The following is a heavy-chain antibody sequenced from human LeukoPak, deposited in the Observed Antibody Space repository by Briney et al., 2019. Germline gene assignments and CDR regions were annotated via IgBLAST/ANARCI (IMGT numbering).Heavy chain of an antibody. V-gene: IGHV4-59*01. CDR3: ARHTYYYGSGSSDFDY. CDR1: GGSISSYY. D-gene: IGHD3-10*01. CDR2: IYYSGST. Sequence: PSETLSLTCTVSGGSISSYYWSWIRQPPGKGLEWIGYIYYSGSTNYNPSLKSRVTISVDTSKNQFSLKLSSVTAADTAVYYCARHTYYYGSGSSDFDYWGQGTLVTVSS. J-gene: IGHJ4*02.